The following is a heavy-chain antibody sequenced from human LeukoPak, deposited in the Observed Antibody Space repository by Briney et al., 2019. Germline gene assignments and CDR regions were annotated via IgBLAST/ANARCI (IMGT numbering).Heavy chain of an antibody. V-gene: IGHV3-30*02. D-gene: IGHD2-21*02. CDR2: IRYDRSNK. CDR1: GFTFSSYG. Sequence: GGSLRLSCAASGFTFSSYGMHWVRQAPGKGLEWVAFIRYDRSNKYYADSVKGRFTISRDNSKNTLYLQMNSLRAEDTAMYYCAKLGVVVTAIDAFDIWGQGTMVTVSS. J-gene: IGHJ3*02. CDR3: AKLGVVVTAIDAFDI.